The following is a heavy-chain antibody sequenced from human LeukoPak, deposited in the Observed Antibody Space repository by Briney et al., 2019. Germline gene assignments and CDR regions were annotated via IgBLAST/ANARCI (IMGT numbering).Heavy chain of an antibody. CDR1: GFTFSSYE. V-gene: IGHV3-48*03. J-gene: IGHJ5*02. D-gene: IGHD2-2*01. Sequence: GGSLRLSCAASGFTFSSYEVNWVCQAPGKGLEWVSYISSSGSTIYYADSVKGRFTISRDNAKNSLYLQMNSLRAEDTAVYYCARGCSSTSCYGDWFDPWGQGTLVTVSS. CDR3: ARGCSSTSCYGDWFDP. CDR2: ISSSGSTI.